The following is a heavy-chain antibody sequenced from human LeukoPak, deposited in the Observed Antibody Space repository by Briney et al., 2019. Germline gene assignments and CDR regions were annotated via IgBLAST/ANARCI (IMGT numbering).Heavy chain of an antibody. CDR3: ARMSAGIWYSLTEKYYFDY. D-gene: IGHD4/OR15-4a*01. Sequence: ASVKVSCKAPGYTFTGYYMHWVRQAPGQGLEWMGWINPNRGGTNYAQKFQGRVTMTRDTSISTAYMELSRLRSDDTAVYYCARMSAGIWYSLTEKYYFDYWGQGTLVTVSS. CDR2: INPNRGGT. J-gene: IGHJ4*02. CDR1: GYTFTGYY. V-gene: IGHV1-2*02.